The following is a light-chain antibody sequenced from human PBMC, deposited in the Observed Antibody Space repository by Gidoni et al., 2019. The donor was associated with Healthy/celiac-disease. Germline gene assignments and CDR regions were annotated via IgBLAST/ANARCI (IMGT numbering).Light chain of an antibody. CDR2: RNN. CDR3: AAWDDSLSGVV. Sequence: QSVLTQPPSASGTPGQRVTISCSGSSSNIGSNYVYWYQQLPGTAPKLLIYRNNQRPSGVPDRFSGSKSGNSASLAISWLRSEDEADYYCAAWDDSLSGVVFGGGTKLTVL. J-gene: IGLJ2*01. CDR1: SSNIGSNY. V-gene: IGLV1-47*01.